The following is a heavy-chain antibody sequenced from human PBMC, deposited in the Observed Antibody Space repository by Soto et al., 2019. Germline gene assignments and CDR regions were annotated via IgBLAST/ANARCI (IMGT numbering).Heavy chain of an antibody. CDR1: GGSISTRSSY. D-gene: IGHD2-15*01. J-gene: IGHJ4*02. V-gene: IGHV4-39*07. Sequence: PSETLSLTCTVSGGSISTRSSYWGWIRQPPGKGLEWIGSIYYIGNTYYNPSLKSRVTISVDTSKNQFSLKLSSVTAADTAVYYCARHVGRETYYDYWGQGTLVTVSS. CDR2: IYYIGNT. CDR3: ARHVGRETYYDY.